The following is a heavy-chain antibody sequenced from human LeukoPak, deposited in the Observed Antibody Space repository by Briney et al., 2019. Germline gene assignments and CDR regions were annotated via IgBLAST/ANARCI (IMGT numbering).Heavy chain of an antibody. D-gene: IGHD1-26*01. V-gene: IGHV4-38-2*02. CDR1: GYSISSGYY. Sequence: SETLSLTCTVSGYSISSGYYWGWIRQPPGKGLEWIGSIYHSGSTYYNPSLKSRVTISVDTSMNQFSLKLSSVTAADTAVYYCAREVGATSGWFDPWGQGTLVTVSS. CDR2: IYHSGST. CDR3: AREVGATSGWFDP. J-gene: IGHJ5*02.